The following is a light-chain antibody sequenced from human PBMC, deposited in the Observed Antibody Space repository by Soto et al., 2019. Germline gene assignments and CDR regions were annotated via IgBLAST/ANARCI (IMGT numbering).Light chain of an antibody. Sequence: DIQVTQSPSTLSASVGDRVTITCRASQNINNWLAWYQQKPGKAPKLLIYKASTLNSGIPARFSGSGSGTDFNLTISSLQPDDFASYYCQVYNTYFGPGTTVDI. V-gene: IGKV1-5*03. CDR2: KAS. J-gene: IGKJ3*01. CDR1: QNINNW. CDR3: QVYNTY.